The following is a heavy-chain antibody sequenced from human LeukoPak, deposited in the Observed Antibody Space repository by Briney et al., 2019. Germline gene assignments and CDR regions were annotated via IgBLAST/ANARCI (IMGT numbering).Heavy chain of an antibody. CDR3: ARARTIFGVVKDY. CDR1: GGSISSGDYY. V-gene: IGHV4-30-4*01. Sequence: SETLSLTCTVSGGSISSGDYYWSWIRQPPGKGLEWIGYIYYSGSTYYNPSLKSRVTISVDTSKNQFSLKLSSVTAADTAVYYCARARTIFGVVKDYWGQGTLVTVSS. J-gene: IGHJ4*02. CDR2: IYYSGST. D-gene: IGHD3-3*01.